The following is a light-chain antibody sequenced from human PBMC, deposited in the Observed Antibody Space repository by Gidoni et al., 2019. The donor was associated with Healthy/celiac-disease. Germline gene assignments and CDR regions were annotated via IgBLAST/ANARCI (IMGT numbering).Light chain of an antibody. V-gene: IGKV3-15*01. Sequence: ELVMTQSPATLSVSPGERATLSCRASQSVSSNLAWYQQKPGQAPRLLIYGASTRATGIPARFSGSGSGTEFTLTISSLQSEDFAVYYCQQYNNWPPWFTFGPGTKVDIK. J-gene: IGKJ3*01. CDR1: QSVSSN. CDR2: GAS. CDR3: QQYNNWPPWFT.